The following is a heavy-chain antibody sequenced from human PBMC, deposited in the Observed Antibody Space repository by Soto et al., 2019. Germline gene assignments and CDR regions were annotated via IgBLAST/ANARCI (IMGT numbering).Heavy chain of an antibody. CDR1: GFIFSGSA. J-gene: IGHJ4*02. CDR2: ITSKANSYTT. D-gene: IGHD3-16*01. V-gene: IGHV3-73*02. CDR3: RSTFTTITTEEADY. Sequence: EVHLVESGGDLVQPGGSLKLSCVASGFIFSGSAVHWVRQASGKGLEWVGRITSKANSYTTTYAASVQGRFTIYRDDSNNMAYLQMSSLKTEDTAMYYCRSTFTTITTEEADYWGQGTLVTVSS.